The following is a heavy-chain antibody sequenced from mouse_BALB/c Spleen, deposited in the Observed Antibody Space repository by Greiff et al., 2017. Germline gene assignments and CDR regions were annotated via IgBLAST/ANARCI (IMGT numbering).Heavy chain of an antibody. CDR1: GFTFSSFG. V-gene: IGHV5-17*02. CDR2: ISSGSSTI. D-gene: IGHD3-1*01. CDR3: ARRARVGAMDY. Sequence: EVQLVESGGSLVQPGGSRKLSCAASGFTFSSFGMHWVRQAPEKGLEWVAYISSGSSTIYYADTVKGRFTISRDNPKNTLFLQMTSLRSEDTAMYYCARRARVGAMDYWGQGTSVTVSS. J-gene: IGHJ4*01.